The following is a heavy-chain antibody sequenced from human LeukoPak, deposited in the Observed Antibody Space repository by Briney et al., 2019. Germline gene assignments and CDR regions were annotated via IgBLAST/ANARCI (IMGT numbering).Heavy chain of an antibody. CDR1: GFSVTSYW. CDR2: LKQDGSDR. Sequence: GGSLRLSCGVSGFSVTSYWMSWVRQAAGKGLEWVASLKQDGSDRFYVDSVKDRFTIARDDAKDSLYLQMNSLRAEDTAVYYCVRYCTIGVCSRRNFDYWGQGTLVTVSS. CDR3: VRYCTIGVCSRRNFDY. D-gene: IGHD2-8*01. J-gene: IGHJ4*02. V-gene: IGHV3-7*01.